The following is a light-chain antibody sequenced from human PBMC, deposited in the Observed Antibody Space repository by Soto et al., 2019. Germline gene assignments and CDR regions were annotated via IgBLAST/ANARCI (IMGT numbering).Light chain of an antibody. CDR1: QSSSSY. J-gene: IGKJ4*01. V-gene: IGKV1-39*01. CDR2: AAS. CDR3: QQSYSTPLT. Sequence: IDMTHSPATLSASVVDRVTITFLASQSSSSYLKWYQQKPGKAPKLLIYAASSLQSGVPSRFSGSGSGTDFTLTISSLQPEDFATYYCQQSYSTPLTFGGGTKVDIK.